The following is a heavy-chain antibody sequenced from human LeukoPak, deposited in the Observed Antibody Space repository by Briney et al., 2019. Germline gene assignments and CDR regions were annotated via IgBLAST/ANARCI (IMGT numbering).Heavy chain of an antibody. D-gene: IGHD2-15*01. CDR2: IGTTGDT. J-gene: IGHJ6*03. V-gene: IGHV3-13*01. CDR1: GFTFTTYD. Sequence: PGGSLRLSCAASGFTFTTYDMHWVRQATGKGLEWVSAIGTTGDTYYPGSVKGRFTISRENAKNPLYLQMNSLRAGDTAVYYCARDRGGGHMDVWGKGTTVTISS. CDR3: ARDRGGGHMDV.